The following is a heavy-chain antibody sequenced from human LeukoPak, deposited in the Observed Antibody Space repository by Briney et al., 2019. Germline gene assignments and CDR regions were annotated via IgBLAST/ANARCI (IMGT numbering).Heavy chain of an antibody. D-gene: IGHD3-10*01. CDR3: ARQFGSGSYRGSYVY. CDR1: GYIFTNYW. CDR2: IYPGDSDT. J-gene: IGHJ4*02. V-gene: IGHV5-51*01. Sequence: GESLKISCKGSGYIFTNYWIGWVRQMPGKGLEWMGIIYPGDSDTRYSPSFHGQATISADKSISTAYLQWNSLKASDTAMYYCARQFGSGSYRGSYVYWGQGTLVTVSS.